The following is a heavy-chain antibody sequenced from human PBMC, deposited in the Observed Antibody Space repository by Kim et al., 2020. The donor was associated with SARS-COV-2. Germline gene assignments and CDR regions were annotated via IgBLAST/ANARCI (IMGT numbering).Heavy chain of an antibody. J-gene: IGHJ4*01. CDR1: GFTFSDYY. V-gene: IGHV3-11*01. D-gene: IGHD3-3*01. Sequence: GGSLRLSCAASGFTFSDYYMSWIRQAPGKGLEWVSYISSSGSTIYYADSVKGRFTISRDNAKNSLYLQMNSLRAEDTAVYYRARPDYDFWSGYLNSFDYWGHGTLVTVSS. CDR3: ARPDYDFWSGYLNSFDY. CDR2: ISSSGSTI.